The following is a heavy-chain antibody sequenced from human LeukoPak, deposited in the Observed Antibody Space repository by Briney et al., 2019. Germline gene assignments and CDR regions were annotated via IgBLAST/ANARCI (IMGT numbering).Heavy chain of an antibody. Sequence: PGGSLRLSCAASGFTLSGYSMNWVRQAPGKGLEWVSSISSSSSYIYYADSVKGRFTISRDDAKKSMYLQMNSLRAEDTAVYYCARDGRLLNYNMDVWGKGTTVTVSS. CDR3: ARDGRLLNYNMDV. D-gene: IGHD2-15*01. V-gene: IGHV3-21*01. CDR2: ISSSSSYI. CDR1: GFTLSGYS. J-gene: IGHJ6*03.